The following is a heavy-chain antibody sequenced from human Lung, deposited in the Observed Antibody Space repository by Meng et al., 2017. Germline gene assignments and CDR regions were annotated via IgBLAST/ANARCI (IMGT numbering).Heavy chain of an antibody. CDR3: ARSQQWLDS. Sequence: QVHLQHSGPGLVKPSQTRSLTCAISGDSVSSNSAAWNWSRQSPSRGLEWLGRTYYRSKWYNGYAVSVRSRITINPDTSKNQFSLQLNSVTPEDTAVYYCARSQQWLDSWGQGTLVTVSS. V-gene: IGHV6-1*01. CDR2: TYYRSKWYN. J-gene: IGHJ4*02. CDR1: GDSVSSNSAA. D-gene: IGHD6-19*01.